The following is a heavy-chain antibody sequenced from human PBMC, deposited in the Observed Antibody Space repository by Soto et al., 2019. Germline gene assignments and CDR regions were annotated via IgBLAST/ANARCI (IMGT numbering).Heavy chain of an antibody. CDR1: GYTFTSYA. V-gene: IGHV7-4-1*01. Sequence: ASVKVSCKASGYTFTSYAMNWVRQAPGQGLEWMGWINTNTGNPTYAQGFTGRFVFSLDTSVSTAYLQICSLKAEDTAVYYCARSIGGHYYYGMDVWGQGTTVTAP. D-gene: IGHD3-16*01. CDR2: INTNTGNP. CDR3: ARSIGGHYYYGMDV. J-gene: IGHJ6*02.